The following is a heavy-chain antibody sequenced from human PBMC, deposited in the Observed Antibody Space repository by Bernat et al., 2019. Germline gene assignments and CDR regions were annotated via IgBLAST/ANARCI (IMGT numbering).Heavy chain of an antibody. CDR3: AQDTEASSSFSLDY. CDR2: ISYSGNT. V-gene: IGHV4-39*02. D-gene: IGHD6-13*01. Sequence: QLHLQEAGPGLGRPSETLSLTCTVSGGSINSNNYYWDGIRQPPGKGLEGIGAISYSGNTYYNPSLRSRVTISIDTSKNQFYLNLNSVSAADTAVYYCAQDTEASSSFSLDYWGQGTLVTVSS. CDR1: GGSINSNNYY. J-gene: IGHJ4*02.